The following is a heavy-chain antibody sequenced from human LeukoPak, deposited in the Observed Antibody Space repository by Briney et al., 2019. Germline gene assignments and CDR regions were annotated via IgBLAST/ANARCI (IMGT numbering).Heavy chain of an antibody. CDR2: INAGNGNT. D-gene: IGHD4-17*01. J-gene: IGHJ4*02. Sequence: ASVKVSFKASGYTFTSYAMHWVRQAPGQRLEWMGWINAGNGNTKYSQKFQGRVTITRDTSASTAYMELSSLRSEDTAVYYCARDHVSVTTSLDYWGQGTLVTVSS. CDR1: GYTFTSYA. CDR3: ARDHVSVTTSLDY. V-gene: IGHV1-3*01.